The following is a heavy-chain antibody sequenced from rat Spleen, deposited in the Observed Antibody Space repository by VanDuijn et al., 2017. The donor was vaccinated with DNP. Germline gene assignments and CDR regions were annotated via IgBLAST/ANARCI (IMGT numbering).Heavy chain of an antibody. CDR3: TRVERRVFDY. J-gene: IGHJ2*01. CDR1: GFSLTDYS. Sequence: QVQLKESGPGMVQPSQTLSLTCTVSGFSLTDYSVHWVRQPPGKVLEWIAAISSGGSTYYNSALKSRLSISRDTSKSQVFLKMNSLQTEDTAIYYCTRVERRVFDYWGQGVMVTVSS. D-gene: IGHD1-4*01. V-gene: IGHV2-19*01. CDR2: ISSGGST.